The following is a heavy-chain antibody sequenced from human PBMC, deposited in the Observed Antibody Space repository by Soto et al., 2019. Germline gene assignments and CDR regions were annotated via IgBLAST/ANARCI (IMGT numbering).Heavy chain of an antibody. CDR2: ISGSGGST. Sequence: GGSLRLSCAASGFTFSSYAMSWVRQAPGKGLEWVSAISGSGGSTYYADSVKGRFTISRDNSKNTLYLQMNSLRAEDTAVYYCAKGEWQQLVSSYFDYWGQGTLVTVSS. CDR3: AKGEWQQLVSSYFDY. D-gene: IGHD6-6*01. CDR1: GFTFSSYA. V-gene: IGHV3-23*01. J-gene: IGHJ4*02.